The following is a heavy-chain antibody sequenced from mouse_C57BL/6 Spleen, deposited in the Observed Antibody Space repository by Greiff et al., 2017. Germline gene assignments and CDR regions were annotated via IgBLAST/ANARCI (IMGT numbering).Heavy chain of an antibody. CDR3: AKTGIAMDY. V-gene: IGHV1-82*01. J-gene: IGHJ4*01. CDR2: IYPGDGDT. Sequence: QVQLQQSGPELAKPGASVKISCKASGYAFSSSWMNWVKQRPGKGLEWIGRIYPGDGDTNYNGKFKGKATLTADKSSSTAYMQLSSLTSEDSAVYFCAKTGIAMDYWGQGTSVTVSS. D-gene: IGHD4-1*01. CDR1: GYAFSSSW.